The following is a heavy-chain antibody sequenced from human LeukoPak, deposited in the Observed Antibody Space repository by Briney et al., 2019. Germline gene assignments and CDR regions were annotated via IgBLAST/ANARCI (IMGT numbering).Heavy chain of an antibody. CDR1: GFTFSRNV. D-gene: IGHD3-10*01. J-gene: IGHJ6*03. CDR3: ARGGIPTGPYYYFYYIDV. CDR2: VSYDGNNK. V-gene: IGHV3-30*01. Sequence: PGSSLRLSCAASGFTFSRNVMLWVRQAPGKGLEWEALVSYDGNNKFYADSVKGRFTISRDNSRNTLYLQMNSLSGEDAAVYSCARGGIPTGPYYYFYYIDVWAKGPRSPSP.